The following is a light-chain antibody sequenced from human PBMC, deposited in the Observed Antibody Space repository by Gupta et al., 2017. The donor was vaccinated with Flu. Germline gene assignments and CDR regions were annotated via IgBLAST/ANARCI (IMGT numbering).Light chain of an antibody. CDR1: QSVRDSY. CDR3: QQDGNTPYT. Sequence: EVVLTQSPDTLSLSPGERATLSCRTSQSVRDSYLAWYQKKPGQAPRLLIYAASYRATGIPDRFSGSGSGTHFTLTITRLEPEDFAVYYCQQDGNTPYTFGQGTKLEIK. V-gene: IGKV3-20*01. J-gene: IGKJ2*01. CDR2: AAS.